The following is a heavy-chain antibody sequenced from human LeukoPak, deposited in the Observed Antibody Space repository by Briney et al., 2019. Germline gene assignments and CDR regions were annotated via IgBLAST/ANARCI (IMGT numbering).Heavy chain of an antibody. J-gene: IGHJ4*02. V-gene: IGHV3-74*01. Sequence: PGGSLRLSCATSGFTFSSYWIHWVRQVPGKGLVWVSRVNGDGTSTSYADSVHGRSTISRDNAKNTLYLYMNSLRGADTAIYFCVRSCSSGSCYGYKDYWGQGTLVTVSS. D-gene: IGHD2-2*01. CDR3: VRSCSSGSCYGYKDY. CDR2: VNGDGTST. CDR1: GFTFSSYW.